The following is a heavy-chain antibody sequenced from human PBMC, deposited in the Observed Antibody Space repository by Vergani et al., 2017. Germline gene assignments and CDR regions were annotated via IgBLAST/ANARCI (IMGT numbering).Heavy chain of an antibody. D-gene: IGHD6-13*01. CDR1: GFTFDDYA. J-gene: IGHJ2*01. CDR2: INWNSDSI. CDR3: VKDIAASGNYGYFDL. Sequence: EVQLVESGGGLVQPGRSLRLSCAASGFTFDDYAMHWVRQAPGKGLEWVSGINWNSDSIAYADSVKGRFTISRDNAKNSLYLQMNSLRAEDTALYYCVKDIAASGNYGYFDLGGRGTLVTVSS. V-gene: IGHV3-9*01.